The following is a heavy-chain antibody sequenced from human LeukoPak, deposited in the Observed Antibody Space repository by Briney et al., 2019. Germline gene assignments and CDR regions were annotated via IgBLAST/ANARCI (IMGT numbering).Heavy chain of an antibody. Sequence: GASVKVSCTASGYTFTSYAIHWVRQAPGQRLEWMGWISAGNGNTKYSQNFQGRVTFISNTSATTAFMELSSLRSEDAAVYYCARDLGFGELEYWGQGTLVTVSS. V-gene: IGHV1-3*01. CDR2: ISAGNGNT. J-gene: IGHJ4*02. CDR3: ARDLGFGELEY. D-gene: IGHD3-10*01. CDR1: GYTFTSYA.